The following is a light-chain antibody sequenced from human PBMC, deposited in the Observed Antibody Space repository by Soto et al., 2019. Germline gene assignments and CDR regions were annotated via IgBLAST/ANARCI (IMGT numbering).Light chain of an antibody. CDR3: QQYGSSIT. CDR2: SAS. V-gene: IGKV3-20*01. CDR1: QTVASNY. J-gene: IGKJ5*01. Sequence: EIVLTQSPGTLSLSPGERATLSCRASQTVASNYLAWYQQKLGQAPRLLIYSASSRATGIPDRFSGSGSGTDFTLTISRLEPEDFAVFYCQQYGSSITFGQGTRLEI.